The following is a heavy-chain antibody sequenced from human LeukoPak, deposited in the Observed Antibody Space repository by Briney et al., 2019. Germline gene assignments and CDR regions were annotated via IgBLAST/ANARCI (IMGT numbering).Heavy chain of an antibody. CDR2: NSSSGGTT. D-gene: IGHD1-14*01. CDR3: AKDRNAWPRNFDS. CDR1: GFTFHSYA. Sequence: PGGSLRLSCGASGFTFHSYAVNWVRQAPGKGLEWVSANSSSGGTTYYADSVKGRFSISRDNSKNTLYLRMNSLRAEDTAIYYWAKDRNAWPRNFDSWGQGTLVTVSA. J-gene: IGHJ4*02. V-gene: IGHV3-23*01.